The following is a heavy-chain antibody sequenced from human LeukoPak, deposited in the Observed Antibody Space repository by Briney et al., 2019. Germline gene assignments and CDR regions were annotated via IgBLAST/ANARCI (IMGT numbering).Heavy chain of an antibody. D-gene: IGHD3-22*01. CDR2: IYYTGST. CDR1: GGSISSYY. J-gene: IGHJ4*02. V-gene: IGHV4-59*01. Sequence: SETLSLTCTVSGGSISSYYWGWIRQPPGKGLEWIGYIYYTGSTTYNPSLKSRLTISIDTSKNQFSLNLISLTAADTAVYYCARGRGDSRGTSFDSWGQGTLVTVSS. CDR3: ARGRGDSRGTSFDS.